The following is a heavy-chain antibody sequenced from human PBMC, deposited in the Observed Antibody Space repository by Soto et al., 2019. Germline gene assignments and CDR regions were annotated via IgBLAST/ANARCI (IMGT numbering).Heavy chain of an antibody. CDR2: MNPNSGNT. CDR3: ARVTAARSNYYYYYMDV. D-gene: IGHD6-13*01. CDR1: GYTFTSYD. Sequence: ASVKVSCKASGYTFTSYDINWVRQATGQGLEWMGWMNPNSGNTGYAQKFQGRVTMTRNTSISTAYMELSSLRSEDTAVYYCARVTAARSNYYYYYMDVWGKGTTVTVSS. V-gene: IGHV1-8*01. J-gene: IGHJ6*03.